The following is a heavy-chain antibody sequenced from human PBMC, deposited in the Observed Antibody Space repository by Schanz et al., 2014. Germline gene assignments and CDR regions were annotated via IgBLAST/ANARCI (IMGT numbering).Heavy chain of an antibody. D-gene: IGHD2-8*02. V-gene: IGHV4-31*03. CDR1: GVSVSSGGDY. Sequence: QVQLQESGPGLVKPSQTLSLTCTVSGVSVSSGGDYWSWIRQHPGKGLEWIGFISYSGSTYYNPALKSRVTISVDTSKNQFSLNLSSATAADTAVYYCARDSLRGATGGYGMDVWGQGTTVTVSS. CDR2: ISYSGST. J-gene: IGHJ6*02. CDR3: ARDSLRGATGGYGMDV.